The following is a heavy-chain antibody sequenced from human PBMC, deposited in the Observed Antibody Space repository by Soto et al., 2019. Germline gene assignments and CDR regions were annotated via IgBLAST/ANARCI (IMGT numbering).Heavy chain of an antibody. V-gene: IGHV1-18*01. D-gene: IGHD6-13*01. Sequence: ASVKVSCKASGYTFTSHGISWVRQAPGQGLEWMGWISAYNGNTNYAQKLQGRVTMTTDTSTSTAYMELSRLRSDDTAVYYCARNPTRGSSWYNWFDPWGQGTLVTVSS. CDR3: ARNPTRGSSWYNWFDP. CDR2: ISAYNGNT. J-gene: IGHJ5*02. CDR1: GYTFTSHG.